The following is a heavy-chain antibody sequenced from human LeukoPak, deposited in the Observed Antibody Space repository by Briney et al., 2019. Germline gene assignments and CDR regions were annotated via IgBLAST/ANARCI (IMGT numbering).Heavy chain of an antibody. J-gene: IGHJ5*02. CDR1: GGSISSYY. CDR2: IYYSGST. D-gene: IGHD3-3*01. V-gene: IGHV4-59*01. CDR3: TRTSSFYDFWSGYWPGWFDP. Sequence: SETLSLTCTVSGGSISSYYWSWIRQPPGKGLEWIGYIYYSGSTNYNPSLKSRVTISVDTSKNQFSLKLSSVTAADTAVYYCTRTSSFYDFWSGYWPGWFDPWGQGTLVTVSS.